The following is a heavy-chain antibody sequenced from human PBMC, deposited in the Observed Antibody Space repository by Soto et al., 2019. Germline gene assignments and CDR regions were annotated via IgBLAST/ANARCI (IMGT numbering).Heavy chain of an antibody. V-gene: IGHV6-1*01. CDR1: GESDCSNSSA. Sequence: QALSLTYACPGESDCSNSSAWNWKRPSPSRGLEWLGRTYYRSKWYNDYAVSVKSRITINPVPSKNQFSLQLNSVTPEDTAVYYFFLSVAGTPTYYVYYYMDVWGKGTTVTVSS. D-gene: IGHD6-19*01. CDR2: TYYRSKWYN. CDR3: FLSVAGTPTYYVYYYMDV. J-gene: IGHJ6*03.